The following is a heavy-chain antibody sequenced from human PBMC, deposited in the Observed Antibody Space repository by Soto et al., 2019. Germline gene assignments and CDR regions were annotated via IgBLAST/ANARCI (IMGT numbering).Heavy chain of an antibody. Sequence: ASVKVSCKASGYTFTIYGISWVRQAPGQGLEWMGWISAYNGNTNYAQKLQGRVTMTTDTSTSTAYMELRSLRSDDTAVYYCARDSVMDSGYYYDSSGYYRKSLFDYWGQGTLVTVSS. CDR3: ARDSVMDSGYYYDSSGYYRKSLFDY. D-gene: IGHD3-22*01. CDR1: GYTFTIYG. J-gene: IGHJ4*02. V-gene: IGHV1-18*01. CDR2: ISAYNGNT.